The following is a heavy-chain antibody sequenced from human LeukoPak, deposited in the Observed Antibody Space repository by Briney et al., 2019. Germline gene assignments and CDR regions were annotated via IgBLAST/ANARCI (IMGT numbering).Heavy chain of an antibody. Sequence: GGSLRLSCAASGFTFKTYSMNWVRQAPGKGLEWVSYISTTSKSIYYADSVKGRFTISRDNAKNTLYLQMNSLRAEDTAVYYCARGGHYYDSSGFNWFDPWGQGTLVTVSS. CDR3: ARGGHYYDSSGFNWFDP. CDR2: ISTTSKSI. V-gene: IGHV3-48*04. D-gene: IGHD3-22*01. CDR1: GFTFKTYS. J-gene: IGHJ5*02.